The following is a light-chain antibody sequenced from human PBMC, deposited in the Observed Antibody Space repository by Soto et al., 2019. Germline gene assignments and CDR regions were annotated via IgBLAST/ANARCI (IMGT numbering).Light chain of an antibody. Sequence: DIQMTQSPSSLSASVGDRVTMTCRASQGISSYLNWYQLKPGKAPQLLIYDASNLQSGVPSRFIGSGSGTDFTLTISSLQPEDFASYYCKQGHTLPWTFGQGTKVEIK. J-gene: IGKJ1*01. V-gene: IGKV1-39*01. CDR1: QGISSY. CDR2: DAS. CDR3: KQGHTLPWT.